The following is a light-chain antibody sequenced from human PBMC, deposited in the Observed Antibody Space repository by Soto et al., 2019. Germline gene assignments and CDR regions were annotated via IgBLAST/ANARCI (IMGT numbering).Light chain of an antibody. CDR1: QSVTGDK. V-gene: IGKV3-20*01. J-gene: IGKJ2*01. CDR3: QQYGNSPFT. CDR2: GRS. Sequence: EIVLTQSPGPQSLSPGNSAALSCRASQSVTGDKVAWYQQRPGQAPRLLIYGRSTRATDIPARFRGSGSGTDYTLTINRLEPEDFALYYCQQYGNSPFTFGQGTKLEI.